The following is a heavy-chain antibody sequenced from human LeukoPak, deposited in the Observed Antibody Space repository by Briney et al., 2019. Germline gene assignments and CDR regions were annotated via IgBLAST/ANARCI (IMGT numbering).Heavy chain of an antibody. J-gene: IGHJ4*02. CDR2: MNPNSGNT. CDR1: GYTFTSYD. CDR3: ARAPFYDFWSGYSKYYFDY. D-gene: IGHD3-3*01. Sequence: GASVKVSRKASGYTFTSYDINWVRQATGQGLEWMGWMNPNSGNTGYAQKFQGRVTMTRNTSISTAYMELSSLRSEDTAVYYCARAPFYDFWSGYSKYYFDYWGQGTLVTVSS. V-gene: IGHV1-8*01.